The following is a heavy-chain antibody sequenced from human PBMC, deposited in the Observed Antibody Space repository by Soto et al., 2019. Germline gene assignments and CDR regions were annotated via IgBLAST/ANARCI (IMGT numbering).Heavy chain of an antibody. CDR1: GGSISSGGYY. V-gene: IGHV4-39*07. Sequence: SETLSLTCTVSGGSISSGGYYWSWIRQPPGKGLEWIGEINHSGSTNYNPSLKSRVTISVDTSKNQFSLKLSSVTAADTAVYYCALPWFGDAYYYGMDVWGQGTTVTVSS. CDR3: ALPWFGDAYYYGMDV. D-gene: IGHD3-10*01. CDR2: INHSGST. J-gene: IGHJ6*02.